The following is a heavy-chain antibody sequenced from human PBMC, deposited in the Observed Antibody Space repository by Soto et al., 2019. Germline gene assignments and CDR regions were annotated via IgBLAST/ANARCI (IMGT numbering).Heavy chain of an antibody. Sequence: SETLSLTCAVYGGSFSGYYWTWIRQPPGTGLEWIGEINHSGSTNYNPSLKSRVTISVDTSKNQFSLKLTSVTAADTAVYYCARDKITGLFDYWGQRTPVTVSS. D-gene: IGHD2-8*02. CDR2: INHSGST. V-gene: IGHV4-34*01. J-gene: IGHJ4*02. CDR3: ARDKITGLFDY. CDR1: GGSFSGYY.